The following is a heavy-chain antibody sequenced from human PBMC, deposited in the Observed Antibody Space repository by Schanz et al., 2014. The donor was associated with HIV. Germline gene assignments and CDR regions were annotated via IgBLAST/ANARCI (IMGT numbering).Heavy chain of an antibody. Sequence: EVQLVESGGDFVEPGESLRLSCAASGFAFSDAWMTWVRQAPGKGLEWVSAISGGSTYYADSVKGRFTISRDNSKNTLYLHMNNLRAEDTAVYYCAKDQTHLRFLEWSNGMDVWGQGTTVTVSS. J-gene: IGHJ6*02. CDR2: ISGGST. D-gene: IGHD3-3*01. V-gene: IGHV3-66*01. CDR3: AKDQTHLRFLEWSNGMDV. CDR1: GFAFSDAW.